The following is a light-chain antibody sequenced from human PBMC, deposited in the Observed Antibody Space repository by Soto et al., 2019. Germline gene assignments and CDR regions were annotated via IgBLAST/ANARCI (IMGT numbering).Light chain of an antibody. Sequence: DIQMTQSPSSLSASVGDRVTITCRASQAISNYLAWYQQRPGKVPKLLIYAASTLQSGVPSRFSGSGSKTDSTLTITSLQPEDVATDYCQKYNSAPSTFGQGTKVEIK. V-gene: IGKV1-27*01. CDR1: QAISNY. CDR2: AAS. J-gene: IGKJ1*01. CDR3: QKYNSAPST.